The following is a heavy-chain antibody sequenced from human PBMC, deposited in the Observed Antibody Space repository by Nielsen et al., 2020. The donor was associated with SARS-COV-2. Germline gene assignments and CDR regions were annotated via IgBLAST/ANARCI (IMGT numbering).Heavy chain of an antibody. D-gene: IGHD6-19*01. Sequence: WVRQAPGQGLEWMGGIIPIFGTANYAQKFQGRVTITADESTSTAYMELSSLRSEDTAVYYCARKGYGSGWYNWGQGTLVTVSS. J-gene: IGHJ4*02. V-gene: IGHV1-69*01. CDR3: ARKGYGSGWYN. CDR2: IIPIFGTA.